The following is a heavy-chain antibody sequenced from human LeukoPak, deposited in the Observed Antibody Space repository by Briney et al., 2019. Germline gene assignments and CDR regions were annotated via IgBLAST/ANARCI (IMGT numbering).Heavy chain of an antibody. D-gene: IGHD5-12*01. CDR1: GGTFSSYA. CDR3: ASDSGMVATGRYYYYYYGMDV. V-gene: IGHV1-69*01. Sequence: ASVKVSCKASGGTFSSYAISWVRQAPGQGLEWMGGIIPIFGTANYAQKFQGRVTITADESTSTAYVELSSLRSEDTAVYYCASDSGMVATGRYYYYYYGMDVWGQGTTVTVSS. CDR2: IIPIFGTA. J-gene: IGHJ6*02.